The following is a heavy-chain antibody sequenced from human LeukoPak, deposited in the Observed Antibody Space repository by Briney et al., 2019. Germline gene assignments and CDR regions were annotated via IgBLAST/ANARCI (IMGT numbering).Heavy chain of an antibody. CDR3: AKEVGSNGYYYYYYYMDV. CDR2: IYSGGST. CDR1: GFTVGSNY. Sequence: GGSLRLSCAASGFTVGSNYMSWVRQAPGKGLEWVSVIYSGGSTYYADSVKGRFTISRDNSKDTLYLQMNSLRAEDTAVYYCAKEVGSNGYYYYYYYMDVWGKGTTVTVSS. D-gene: IGHD3-22*01. V-gene: IGHV3-53*01. J-gene: IGHJ6*03.